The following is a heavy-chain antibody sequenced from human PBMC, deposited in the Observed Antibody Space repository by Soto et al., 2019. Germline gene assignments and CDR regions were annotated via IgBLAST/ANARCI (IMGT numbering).Heavy chain of an antibody. Sequence: EVQLVESGGGLVQPGGSPRLSCAASGFTFSSYWMHWVRQAPGKGLVWVSRINSDGSSTSYADSVKGRFTISRDNAKNTLYLQMNSLRAEDTAVYYCAGSGSYRYYGMDVWGQGTTVTVSS. J-gene: IGHJ6*02. V-gene: IGHV3-74*01. CDR1: GFTFSSYW. D-gene: IGHD3-10*01. CDR2: INSDGSST. CDR3: AGSGSYRYYGMDV.